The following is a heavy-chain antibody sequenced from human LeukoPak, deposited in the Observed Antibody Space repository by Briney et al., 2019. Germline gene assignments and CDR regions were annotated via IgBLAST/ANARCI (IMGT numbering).Heavy chain of an antibody. CDR3: AARYGLFDY. CDR1: GFTSGHIFTSYW. V-gene: IGHV3-7*01. Sequence: GGSLRLSCVASGFTSGHIFTSYWMSWVRQAPGKGLEWVANINQDGNEAYYVDSVKGRFTISRDNSKNTLYLQMNSLRAEDTAVYYCAARYGLFDYWGQGTLVTVSS. J-gene: IGHJ4*02. CDR2: INQDGNEA. D-gene: IGHD5-18*01.